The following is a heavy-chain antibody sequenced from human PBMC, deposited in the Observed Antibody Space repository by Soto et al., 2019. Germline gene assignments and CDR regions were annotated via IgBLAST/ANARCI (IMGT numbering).Heavy chain of an antibody. Sequence: EVQLLESGGDLVQPGGSLRLSCVASGFSFDNYAMSWVRQAPGKGLEWVSAIKSDGSSTYYAASVKDRFISSRDNSKNTLYLQLNSLRAEDTAVYYCEQLGLMTFSHKHYFNHWGRGTLVTVSS. CDR2: IKSDGSST. J-gene: IGHJ4*02. CDR3: EQLGLMTFSHKHYFNH. CDR1: GFSFDNYA. D-gene: IGHD3-16*01. V-gene: IGHV3-23*01.